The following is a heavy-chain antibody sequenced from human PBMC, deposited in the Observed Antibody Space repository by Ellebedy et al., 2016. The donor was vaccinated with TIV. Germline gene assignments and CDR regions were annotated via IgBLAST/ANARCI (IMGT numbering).Heavy chain of an antibody. CDR2: ISGSGGST. CDR1: GFTFSSYA. CDR3: ARDRFGYGYYYGMDV. J-gene: IGHJ6*02. V-gene: IGHV3-23*01. D-gene: IGHD5-18*01. Sequence: PGGSLRLSCAASGFTFSSYAMSWVRQAPGKGLEWVSAISGSGGSTYYADSVKGRFTISRDNSKNTLYLQMNSLRAEDTAVYYCARDRFGYGYYYGMDVWGQGTTVTVSS.